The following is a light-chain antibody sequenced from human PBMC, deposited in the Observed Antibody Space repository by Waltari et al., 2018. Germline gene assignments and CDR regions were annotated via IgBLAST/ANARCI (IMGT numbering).Light chain of an antibody. CDR2: RNN. CDR1: HANPRSNH. Sequence: QSVLTQPPSASGTPGQRVSISCSGSHANPRSNHLYWYQQFPGMAPKLLIYRNNHRPSGVPDRFSGSKFGTSASLAISGLRSEDEAVYYCASWDDSHYVFGTGTKVTVL. V-gene: IGLV1-47*01. J-gene: IGLJ1*01. CDR3: ASWDDSHYV.